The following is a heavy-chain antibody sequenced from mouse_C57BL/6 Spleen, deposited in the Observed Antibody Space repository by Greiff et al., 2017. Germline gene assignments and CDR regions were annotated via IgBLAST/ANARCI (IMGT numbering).Heavy chain of an antibody. J-gene: IGHJ1*03. Sequence: VQVVESGAELVKPGASVKLSCKASGYTFTEYTIHWVKQRSGQGLEWIGWFYPGSGSIKYNEKFKDKATLTADKSSSTVYMELSRLTSEDSAVYFCARHERNYYGSSPWEFEVWGTGATLTVSS. D-gene: IGHD1-1*01. CDR1: GYTFTEYT. CDR2: FYPGSGSI. CDR3: ARHERNYYGSSPWEFEV. V-gene: IGHV1-62-2*01.